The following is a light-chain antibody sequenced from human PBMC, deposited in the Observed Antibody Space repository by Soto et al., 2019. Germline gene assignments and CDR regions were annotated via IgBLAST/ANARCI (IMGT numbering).Light chain of an antibody. V-gene: IGKV2-28*01. CDR3: MQALQTPLT. J-gene: IGKJ4*01. CDR2: LGS. Sequence: DIVMTQSPLSLPVTPGEPASISCRSTQSLLHGDGYNFLDWYLQKPGQSPQLLIYLGSFRAYGVPDRFSGSGSGTDFTLKISREEAEDVGIYYCMQALQTPLTFGGGTKVEIK. CDR1: QSLLHGDGYNF.